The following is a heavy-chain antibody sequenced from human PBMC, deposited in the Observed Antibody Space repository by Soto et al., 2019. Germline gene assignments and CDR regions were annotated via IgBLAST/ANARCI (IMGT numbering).Heavy chain of an antibody. Sequence: QVQLQESGPGLVKPSETLSLTCTVSGGSVSSGSYYWSWIRQPPGKGLEWIGYIYYSGSTNYNPSLQSRVTISVDTSKNQFSLKLSSVTAADTAVYYCARGGRALFTMVRGVMSAFDIWGQGTMVTVSS. J-gene: IGHJ3*02. CDR1: GGSVSSGSYY. CDR3: ARGGRALFTMVRGVMSAFDI. CDR2: IYYSGST. V-gene: IGHV4-61*01. D-gene: IGHD3-10*01.